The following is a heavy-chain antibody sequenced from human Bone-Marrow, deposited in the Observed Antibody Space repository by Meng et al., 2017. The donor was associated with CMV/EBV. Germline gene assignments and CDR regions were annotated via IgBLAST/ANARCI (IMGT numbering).Heavy chain of an antibody. CDR2: INHSGST. CDR1: GGSFSGYY. J-gene: IGHJ4*02. D-gene: IGHD2-15*01. CDR3: ATVNGGRVGY. Sequence: SETRSLTCAVYGGSFSGYYWSWIRQPPGKGLEWIGEINHSGSTNYNPSLKSRVTISVDTSKNQFSLKLSSVTAADTAVYYCATVNGGRVGYWGQGTLVTVSS. V-gene: IGHV4-34*01.